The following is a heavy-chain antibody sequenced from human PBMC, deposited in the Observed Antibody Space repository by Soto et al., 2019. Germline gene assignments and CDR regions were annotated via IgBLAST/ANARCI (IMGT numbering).Heavy chain of an antibody. CDR2: ISSSSSYI. J-gene: IGHJ6*02. D-gene: IGHD3-9*01. V-gene: IGHV3-21*01. Sequence: ASVKVSCAASGFTFSSYSMNWVRQAPGKGLEWVSSISSSSSYIYYADSVKGRFTISRDNAKNSLYLQMDSLRAEDTAVYYCARDPSFYDILTGYYYYGMDVWGQGTTVTVSS. CDR3: ARDPSFYDILTGYYYYGMDV. CDR1: GFTFSSYS.